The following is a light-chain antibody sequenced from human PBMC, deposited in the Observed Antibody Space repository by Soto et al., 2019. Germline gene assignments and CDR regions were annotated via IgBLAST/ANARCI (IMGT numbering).Light chain of an antibody. CDR2: GAS. J-gene: IGKJ1*01. CDR3: QQYGSSPQT. Sequence: ETVLTQSPGTLSLSPGERATLSCRASQSVSSSSLAWYQQKPGQAPRLLIHGASSRATGIPDRFSGSWSGTDFTLTISRLEPEDFAVYYCQQYGSSPQTFGQGTKVEIK. V-gene: IGKV3-20*01. CDR1: QSVSSSS.